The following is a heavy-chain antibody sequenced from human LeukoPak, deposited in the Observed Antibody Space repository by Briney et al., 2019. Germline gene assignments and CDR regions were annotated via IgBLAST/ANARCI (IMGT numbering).Heavy chain of an antibody. Sequence: ASVKVSCKASGGTFSIYIITSVRQAPGQGLEWMGGIIPILGTANYAQEFQGRVTITADESTSTAYLELSSLRSEDTAVYFCARTGYHYNSYGYYFLDYWGQGTLVTVSS. CDR3: ARTGYHYNSYGYYFLDY. V-gene: IGHV1-69*16. D-gene: IGHD3-22*01. J-gene: IGHJ4*02. CDR1: GGTFSIYI. CDR2: IIPILGTA.